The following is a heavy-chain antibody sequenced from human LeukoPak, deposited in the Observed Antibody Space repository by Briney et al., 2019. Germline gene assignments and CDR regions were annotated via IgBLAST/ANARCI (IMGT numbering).Heavy chain of an antibody. CDR1: GGSISSSSYY. J-gene: IGHJ6*02. CDR3: AIIEYYCSSTSCGEHYYYGMDV. V-gene: IGHV4-39*01. D-gene: IGHD2-2*01. CDR2: IYYSGST. Sequence: SETLSITCTVSGGSISSSSYYWGWIRQPPGMGLEWIGSIYYSGSTYYNPSLKSRVTISVDTSKNQFSLKLSSVTAADTAVYYCAIIEYYCSSTSCGEHYYYGMDVWGQGTTVTVSS.